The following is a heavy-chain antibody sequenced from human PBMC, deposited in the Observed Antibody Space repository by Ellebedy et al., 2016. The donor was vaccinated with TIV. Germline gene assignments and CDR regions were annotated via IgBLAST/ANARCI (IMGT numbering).Heavy chain of an antibody. CDR2: ISSSGSYI. J-gene: IGHJ6*02. CDR3: AKVWESGYYYYYGMDV. Sequence: GESLKISCAASGFTFSTYSMNWVRQAPGKGLEWVSSISSSGSYIYYSDSVKGRFTISRDTAKNSLFLQMNSLRAEDTAVYYCAKVWESGYYYYYGMDVWGQGTTVTVSS. D-gene: IGHD1-26*01. V-gene: IGHV3-21*01. CDR1: GFTFSTYS.